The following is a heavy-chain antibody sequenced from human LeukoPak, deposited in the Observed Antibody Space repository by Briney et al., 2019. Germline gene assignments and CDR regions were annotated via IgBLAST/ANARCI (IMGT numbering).Heavy chain of an antibody. CDR1: GFTVSSNY. V-gene: IGHV3-53*01. J-gene: IGHJ4*02. CDR3: ARDLDYDYVWGSPLY. Sequence: GGSRRLSCAASGFTVSSNYMSWVRQAPGKGLEWVSVIYSGGSTYYADSVKGRFTISRDNSKNTLYLQMNSLRAEDTAVYYCARDLDYDYVWGSPLYWGQGTLVTVSS. CDR2: IYSGGST. D-gene: IGHD3-16*01.